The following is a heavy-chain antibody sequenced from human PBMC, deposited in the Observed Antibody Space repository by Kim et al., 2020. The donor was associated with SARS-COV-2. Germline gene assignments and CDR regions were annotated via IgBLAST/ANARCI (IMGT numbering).Heavy chain of an antibody. V-gene: IGHV3-23*01. D-gene: IGHD6-19*01. J-gene: IGHJ4*02. Sequence: DPVKGRFTISRDNSKNTLYLQMNSLRAEDTAVYYCAKDQGSGWYGVGPDYWGQGTLVTVSS. CDR3: AKDQGSGWYGVGPDY.